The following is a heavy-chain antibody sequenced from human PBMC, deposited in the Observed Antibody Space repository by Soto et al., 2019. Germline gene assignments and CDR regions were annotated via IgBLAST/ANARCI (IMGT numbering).Heavy chain of an antibody. D-gene: IGHD3-3*01. V-gene: IGHV1-8*01. CDR1: GYTFTSYD. J-gene: IGHJ6*02. Sequence: ASVKVSCKASGYTFTSYDINWVRQATGQGLEWMGWMNPNSGNTGYAQKFQGRVTMTRNTSISTAYMELSSLRSEDTAVYYCARGWRFLEFYYSGMDVWGQGTTVTVYS. CDR3: ARGWRFLEFYYSGMDV. CDR2: MNPNSGNT.